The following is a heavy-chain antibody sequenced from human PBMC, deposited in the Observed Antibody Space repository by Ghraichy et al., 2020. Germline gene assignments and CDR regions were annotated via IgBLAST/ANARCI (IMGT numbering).Heavy chain of an antibody. V-gene: IGHV3-64D*06. Sequence: GGSLRLSCSASGFSFSTHAMSWVRQAPGKGLEYVSTITGDGVRTYYADSVKGRFAISRVNSRNTMFLQMSSLKTDDTAVYYCVRRHTSSWNWFDPWGQGTLVTVSS. CDR1: GFSFSTHA. CDR2: ITGDGVRT. D-gene: IGHD6-13*01. J-gene: IGHJ5*02. CDR3: VRRHTSSWNWFDP.